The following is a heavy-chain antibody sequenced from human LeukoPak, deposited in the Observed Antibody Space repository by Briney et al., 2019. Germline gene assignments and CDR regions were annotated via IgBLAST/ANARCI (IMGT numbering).Heavy chain of an antibody. V-gene: IGHV1-18*01. D-gene: IGHD3-10*01. CDR2: ISAYNGNT. CDR1: GYTFTSYG. CDR3: ARVELYGSKFDP. J-gene: IGHJ5*02. Sequence: ASVKVSCKASGYTFTSYGINWVRQAPGQGLEWMGWISAYNGNTNYAQKLQGRVTMTTDTSTNTAYMELRSLRSEDTAVYYCARVELYGSKFDPWGQGTLVTVSS.